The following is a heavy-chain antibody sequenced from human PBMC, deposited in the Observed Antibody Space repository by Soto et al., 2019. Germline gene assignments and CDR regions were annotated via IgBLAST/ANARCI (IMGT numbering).Heavy chain of an antibody. CDR3: ARDLPNGYSYGYVSDY. V-gene: IGHV3-21*01. J-gene: IGHJ4*02. Sequence: GGSQSLCGAASGFTFGGYGMHWVRQAPGKGLEWVSSISSSSSYIYYADSVKGRFTISRDNAKNSLYLQMNSLRAEDTAVYYCARDLPNGYSYGYVSDYWGQGTLVTAPQ. D-gene: IGHD5-18*01. CDR2: ISSSSSYI. CDR1: GFTFGGYG.